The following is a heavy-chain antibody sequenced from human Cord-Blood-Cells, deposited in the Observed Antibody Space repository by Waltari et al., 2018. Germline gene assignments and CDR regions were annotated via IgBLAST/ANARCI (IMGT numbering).Heavy chain of an antibody. Sequence: QVQLVESGGGVVQPGRSMRLSCAASGFTFSSYGMHWVRQDPGKGLEWWAVIWDDGSNKYYADSVKGRFTISRDNSKNTLYRQMNSLRAEDTAVYYCAREGAARPDAFDIWGQGTMVTVSS. CDR1: GFTFSSYG. D-gene: IGHD6-6*01. CDR3: AREGAARPDAFDI. J-gene: IGHJ3*02. CDR2: IWDDGSNK. V-gene: IGHV3-33*01.